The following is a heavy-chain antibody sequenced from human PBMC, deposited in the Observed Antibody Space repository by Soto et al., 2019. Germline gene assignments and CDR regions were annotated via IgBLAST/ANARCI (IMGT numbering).Heavy chain of an antibody. J-gene: IGHJ4*02. V-gene: IGHV3-72*01. Sequence: GGSLRLSCAASGFTFSDHYMDWVRQAPGKGLEWVGRTRNKANSYTTEYAASVKGRFTISRDDSKNSLYLQMNSLRAEDTAVYYCARVWYNWGQGTLVTVSS. D-gene: IGHD1-1*01. CDR3: ARVWYN. CDR1: GFTFSDHY. CDR2: TRNKANSYTT.